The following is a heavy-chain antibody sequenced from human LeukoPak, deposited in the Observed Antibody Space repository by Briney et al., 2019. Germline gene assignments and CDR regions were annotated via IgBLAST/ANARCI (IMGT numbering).Heavy chain of an antibody. Sequence: SETLSLTCTVSGGSISSYYWSWIRQPPGQGLEWIGYIYYSGSTNYNPSLKSRVTISVDTSKSQFSLKLSSVTAADTAVYYCARQEGSVGIFDYWGQGTLVTVSS. CDR1: GGSISSYY. D-gene: IGHD5/OR15-5a*01. V-gene: IGHV4-59*08. J-gene: IGHJ4*02. CDR2: IYYSGST. CDR3: ARQEGSVGIFDY.